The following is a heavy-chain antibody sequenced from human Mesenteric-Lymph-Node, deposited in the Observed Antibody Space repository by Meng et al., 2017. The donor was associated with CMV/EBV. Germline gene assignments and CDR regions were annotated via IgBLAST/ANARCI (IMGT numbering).Heavy chain of an antibody. J-gene: IGHJ6*02. Sequence: SVKVSCKASGGTFSSYAISWVRQAPGQGLEWMGGIIPIFGTANYAQKFQGRVTITTDESTSTAYMELSSLRSEDTAVYYCARGCLYYYDSSGSQHRHCYGMDVWGQGTTVTVSS. CDR3: ARGCLYYYDSSGSQHRHCYGMDV. CDR1: GGTFSSYA. D-gene: IGHD3-22*01. V-gene: IGHV1-69*05. CDR2: IIPIFGTA.